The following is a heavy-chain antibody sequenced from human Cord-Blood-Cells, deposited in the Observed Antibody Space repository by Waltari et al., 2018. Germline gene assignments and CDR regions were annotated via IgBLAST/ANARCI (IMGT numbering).Heavy chain of an antibody. J-gene: IGHJ5*02. Sequence: QVQLQQSGPGLVKPSQTLSLTCAISGDSVSSNSAAWNWIRQSPSRGLEWLGSTYYRAKWYNDYAVSVKSRITINPDTSKNQFSLQLNSVTPEDTAVYYCAREDDYSNYGWFDPWGQGTLVTVSS. CDR1: GDSVSSNSAA. V-gene: IGHV6-1*01. CDR2: TYYRAKWYN. CDR3: AREDDYSNYGWFDP. D-gene: IGHD4-4*01.